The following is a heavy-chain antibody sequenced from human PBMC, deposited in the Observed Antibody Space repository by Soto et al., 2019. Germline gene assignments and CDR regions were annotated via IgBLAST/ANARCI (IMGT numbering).Heavy chain of an antibody. V-gene: IGHV3-23*01. Sequence: EVQLLESGGGLVQPGGSLRLSCAASGFTFSSYAMSWVRQAPGKGLEWVSAISGSGGSTYYADSVKGRFTISRDNSKNTLYLQMNSPRAEDTAVYYCAKVPVLGYCSGGSCRATYYFDYWGQGTLVTVSS. CDR2: ISGSGGST. J-gene: IGHJ4*02. D-gene: IGHD2-15*01. CDR1: GFTFSSYA. CDR3: AKVPVLGYCSGGSCRATYYFDY.